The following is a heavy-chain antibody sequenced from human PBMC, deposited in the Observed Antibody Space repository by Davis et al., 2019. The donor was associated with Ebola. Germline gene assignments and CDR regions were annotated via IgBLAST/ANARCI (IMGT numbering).Heavy chain of an antibody. V-gene: IGHV3-53*05. J-gene: IGHJ6*02. CDR3: TANWIYGSGMDI. Sequence: GESLKISCAAAEFTVSRNYMTWVRQAPGKVLQWVSTVYKSGTTFYADSVKGRFTVSRDNSENTMYLQMNGLRPEDTAVYYCTANWIYGSGMDIWGQGTTVTVSS. D-gene: IGHD1-7*01. CDR2: VYKSGTT. CDR1: EFTVSRNY.